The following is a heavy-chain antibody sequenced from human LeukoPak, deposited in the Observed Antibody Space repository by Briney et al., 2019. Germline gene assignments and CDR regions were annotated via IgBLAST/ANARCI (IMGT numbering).Heavy chain of an antibody. CDR3: ARHPYVGATFDY. Sequence: PGGSLRLSCAASGFTFSSYSMNWVRQAPGKGLEWVSSISSSSSYIYYADSVKGRFTISRDNAKNSLYLQMNSLRAEDTAVYYCARHPYVGATFDYWGQGTLVTVSS. V-gene: IGHV3-21*01. CDR2: ISSSSSYI. D-gene: IGHD1-26*01. J-gene: IGHJ4*02. CDR1: GFTFSSYS.